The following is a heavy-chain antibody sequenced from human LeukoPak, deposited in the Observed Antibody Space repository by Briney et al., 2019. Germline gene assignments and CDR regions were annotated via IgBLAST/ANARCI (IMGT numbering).Heavy chain of an antibody. CDR2: IIPILGIA. Sequence: SVKVSCKASGGTFSSYAISWVRQAPGQGLEWMGRIIPILGIANYAQKFQGRVTITADKSTSTAYMELSSLRSEDTAVYYCARGPHERSGYPDDWGQGTLVTVSS. CDR3: ARGPHERSGYPDD. CDR1: GGTFSSYA. J-gene: IGHJ4*02. V-gene: IGHV1-69*04. D-gene: IGHD3-22*01.